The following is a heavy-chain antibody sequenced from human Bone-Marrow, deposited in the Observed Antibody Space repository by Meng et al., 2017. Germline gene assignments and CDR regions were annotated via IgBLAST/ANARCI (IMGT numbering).Heavy chain of an antibody. CDR3: ASAPPASLWYWFDF. CDR2: INQQGSET. CDR1: GFIFSDSW. D-gene: IGHD2-8*02. Sequence: GESLKISCLTSGFIFSDSWMTWVRQAPGKGPEWVANINQQGSETHYVDSVKGRFTISRDNAKNSLYLQMNSLRAEDTALYYCASAPPASLWYWFDFWGQGALVTSPQ. J-gene: IGHJ4*02. V-gene: IGHV3-7*01.